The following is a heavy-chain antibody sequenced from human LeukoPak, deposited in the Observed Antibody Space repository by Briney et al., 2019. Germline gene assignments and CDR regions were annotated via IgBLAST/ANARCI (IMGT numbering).Heavy chain of an antibody. CDR1: GFTFSSYA. V-gene: IGHV3-23*01. D-gene: IGHD5-12*01. CDR3: AKTRGYSGYNHIDY. Sequence: GGSLRLSCAASGFTFSSYAMSWVRQAPGKGLEWVSAISGSGGITYYADSMKGRFTISRDNSKNTLYLQMNSLRAGDTAVFYCAKTRGYSGYNHIDYWGQGTLVTISS. CDR2: ISGSGGIT. J-gene: IGHJ4*02.